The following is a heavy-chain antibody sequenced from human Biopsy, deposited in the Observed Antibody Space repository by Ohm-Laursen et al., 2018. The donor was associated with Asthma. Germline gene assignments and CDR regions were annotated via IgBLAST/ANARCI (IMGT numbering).Heavy chain of an antibody. V-gene: IGHV3-21*01. D-gene: IGHD2-15*01. J-gene: IGHJ6*02. CDR1: GFTFNYYS. CDR2: ISSGTTYI. Sequence: SLRLSCAASGFTFNYYSINWVRQAPGKGLEWVASISSGTTYIYYADSVKSRFTISRDNGKNSLFLQMSSLRAEDTAVYYCARDSGGDWSCSDRRCDYYYTYAMDVWGQGTTVTVSS. CDR3: ARDSGGDWSCSDRRCDYYYTYAMDV.